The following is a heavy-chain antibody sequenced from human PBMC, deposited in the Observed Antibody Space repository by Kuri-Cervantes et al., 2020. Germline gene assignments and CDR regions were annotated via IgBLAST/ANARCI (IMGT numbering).Heavy chain of an antibody. CDR2: IYHSGGT. CDR1: GYSISSGYY. D-gene: IGHD4-17*01. V-gene: IGHV4-38-2*01. CDR3: ARSGHDYGDFLDAFDI. J-gene: IGHJ3*02. Sequence: ESLKISCAVSGYSISSGYYWGWIRQPPGKGLEWIGSIYHSGGTYYNPSLKSRVTISVDTSKNQFSLNLSSVTAADTAVYYCARSGHDYGDFLDAFDIWGQGTMVTVSS.